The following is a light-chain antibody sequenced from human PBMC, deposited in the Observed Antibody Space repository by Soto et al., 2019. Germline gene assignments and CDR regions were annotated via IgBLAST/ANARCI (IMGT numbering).Light chain of an antibody. CDR1: QSVSSD. Sequence: EIVLTQSPATLSVSPGDRATLSCGASQSVSSDLAWYQQKPGQAPXXLIYTASNRAAGVPARFSGSGSGTDFTLTISILEHEDFAVYYCQQRSNWITFGQGTRLEIK. J-gene: IGKJ5*01. CDR3: QQRSNWIT. V-gene: IGKV3-11*01. CDR2: TAS.